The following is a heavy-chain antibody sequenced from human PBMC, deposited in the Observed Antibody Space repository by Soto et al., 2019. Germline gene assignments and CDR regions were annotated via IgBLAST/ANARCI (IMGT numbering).Heavy chain of an antibody. CDR1: GDSISGHY. V-gene: IGHV4-59*08. Sequence: QVQLQESGPGLVKPSETLSLTCTVSGDSISGHYWSWIRQPPGKGLEWIGYIHYSGSTDYNPSLKSRVTISVDTSKNQVSLKLSSVTAADTAVYYCARTLSGSYYLGYFDYWGQGSLVTVSS. CDR2: IHYSGST. CDR3: ARTLSGSYYLGYFDY. J-gene: IGHJ4*02. D-gene: IGHD1-26*01.